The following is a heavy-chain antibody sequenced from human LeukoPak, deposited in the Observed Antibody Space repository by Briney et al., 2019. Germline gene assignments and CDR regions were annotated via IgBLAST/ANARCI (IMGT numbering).Heavy chain of an antibody. J-gene: IGHJ5*02. CDR3: ARHDGESYYGRWFDP. D-gene: IGHD3-10*02. V-gene: IGHV4-39*01. CDR2: IYYAGNT. CDR1: GGSISSSSHY. Sequence: TSETLSLTCTVSGGSISSSSHYWAWIRQSPGKGLAWIGSIYYAGNTYYNPSLQSRVTISVDTSKTQFSLKVNSVTAADTAIYYCARHDGESYYGRWFDPWGQGTLVTVSS.